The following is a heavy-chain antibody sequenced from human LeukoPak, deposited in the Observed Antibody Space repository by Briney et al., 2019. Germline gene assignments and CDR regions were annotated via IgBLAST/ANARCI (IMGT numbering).Heavy chain of an antibody. V-gene: IGHV1-18*01. D-gene: IGHD1-26*01. CDR3: AREGAMGATLGRLGAPDY. CDR2: ISAYNGNT. Sequence: ASVKVSCKASGYTFTSYGISWVRQAPGQGLEWMGWISAYNGNTNYAQKFQGRVTMTRDTSISTAYMELSRLRSGDTAVYYCAREGAMGATLGRLGAPDYWGQGTLVTVSS. CDR1: GYTFTSYG. J-gene: IGHJ4*02.